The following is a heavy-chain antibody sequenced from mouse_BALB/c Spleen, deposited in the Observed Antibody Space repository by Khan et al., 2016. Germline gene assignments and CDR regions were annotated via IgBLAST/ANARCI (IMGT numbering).Heavy chain of an antibody. CDR1: GFTFSTYG. J-gene: IGHJ2*01. Sequence: VALVASGGGLVQPGGSLKLSCAASGFTFSTYGMSWVRQTPDKRLELVETLNSNGGSTYYPDSVKGRFIISRDNAKNTLYLQMSRLKSEDTAMYYCARENNRYYFDYWGQGTTLTVSS. V-gene: IGHV5-6-3*01. D-gene: IGHD2-14*01. CDR2: LNSNGGST. CDR3: ARENNRYYFDY.